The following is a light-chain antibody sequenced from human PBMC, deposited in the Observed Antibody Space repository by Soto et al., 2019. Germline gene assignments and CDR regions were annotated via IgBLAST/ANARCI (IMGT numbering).Light chain of an antibody. CDR2: PDT. CDR3: QTWDNGIAV. J-gene: IGLJ2*01. Sequence: SYELTQPPSVSVSPGQTASITCSGDKLGDKYACWYQQKPGQSPVLVIYPDTKRPSGVPERFSGSNSGNTVTLTISGAQAMDEADYYCQTWDNGIAVFGGGTTLTVL. V-gene: IGLV3-1*01. CDR1: KLGDKY.